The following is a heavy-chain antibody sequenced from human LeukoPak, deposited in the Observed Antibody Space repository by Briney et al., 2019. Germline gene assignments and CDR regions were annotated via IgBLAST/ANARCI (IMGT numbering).Heavy chain of an antibody. J-gene: IGHJ4*02. V-gene: IGHV3-23*01. CDR3: AREENWNYALT. CDR2: ISGSGGST. Sequence: PGGSLRLSCAASGLTFSSYAMSWVRQAPGKGLEWVSAISGSGGSTYYADSVKGRFTISRDNSKNTLYLQMSSLRAEDTAVYFCAREENWNYALTWGRGTLVTVSS. D-gene: IGHD1-7*01. CDR1: GLTFSSYA.